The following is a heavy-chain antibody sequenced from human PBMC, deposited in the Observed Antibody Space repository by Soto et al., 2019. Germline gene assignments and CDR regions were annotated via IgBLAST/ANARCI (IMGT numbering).Heavy chain of an antibody. CDR2: FYYSGST. CDR1: GGSSSSSSYY. Sequence: SETLSLTCTVSGGSSSSSSYYWGWIRQSPGKGLEWIGSFYYSGSTYYSPSLKSRVTISGDTSKKQISLRLSSVTAADTAVYYCARISVASRYMDVWGKGTTVTVSS. D-gene: IGHD5-12*01. J-gene: IGHJ6*03. V-gene: IGHV4-39*01. CDR3: ARISVASRYMDV.